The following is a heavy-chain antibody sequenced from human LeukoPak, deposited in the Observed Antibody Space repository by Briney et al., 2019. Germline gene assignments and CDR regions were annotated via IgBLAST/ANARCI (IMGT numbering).Heavy chain of an antibody. V-gene: IGHV4-39*01. CDR3: SSLDRSGCYDF. Sequence: PSETLSLTCTVSGGSISSGSYDWYWLRQPPGKGLEWFGNIYYSGKTYYNPSLERRVPISVDTSKNQFPLKLSSLTAADTAVYYCSSLDRSGCYDFWGQGNLVTVSS. CDR2: IYYSGKT. D-gene: IGHD6-19*01. CDR1: GGSISSGSYD. J-gene: IGHJ4*02.